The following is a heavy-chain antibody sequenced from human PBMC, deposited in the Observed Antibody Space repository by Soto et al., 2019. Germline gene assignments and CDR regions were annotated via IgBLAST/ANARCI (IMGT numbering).Heavy chain of an antibody. Sequence: GGSLRLSCAASGSTFSSYAMSWVRQAPGKGLEWVSSISGSGGSTSYADSAKGRFTISRDNSQNALYLQMNSLRAEDTAVYYCARDRYCSSTSCYAGYHWGQGTLVTVSS. D-gene: IGHD2-2*01. CDR3: ARDRYCSSTSCYAGYH. CDR1: GSTFSSYA. J-gene: IGHJ4*02. CDR2: ISGSGGST. V-gene: IGHV3-23*01.